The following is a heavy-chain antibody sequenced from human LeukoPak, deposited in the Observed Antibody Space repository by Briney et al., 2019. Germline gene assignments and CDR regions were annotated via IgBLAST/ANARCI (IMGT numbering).Heavy chain of an antibody. CDR1: GGSISSGDYY. D-gene: IGHD2-21*01. CDR3: ARVPPYCGGDCLYFDY. CDR2: IYYSGST. Sequence: PLQTLSLTCTVSGGSISSGDYYWSWIRQPPGKGLEWIGYIYYSGSTYYNPSLKSRVTISVDTSKNQFSLKLSSVTAADTAVYYCARVPPYCGGDCLYFDYWGQGTLVTVSS. V-gene: IGHV4-30-4*08. J-gene: IGHJ4*02.